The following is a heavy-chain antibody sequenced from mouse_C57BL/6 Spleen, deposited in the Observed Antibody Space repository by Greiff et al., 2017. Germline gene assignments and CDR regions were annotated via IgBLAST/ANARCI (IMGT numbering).Heavy chain of an antibody. J-gene: IGHJ2*01. V-gene: IGHV5-6*01. Sequence: EVMLVESGGDLVKPGGSLKLSCAASGFTFSSYGMSWVRQTPDKRLEWVATISSGGSYTYYPDSVKGRFTISRDNAKNTLYLQLSNLKSEDTAMYYCAGHNYYGSIYYFDYWCQGTTRTVSS. D-gene: IGHD1-1*01. CDR2: ISSGGSYT. CDR1: GFTFSSYG. CDR3: AGHNYYGSIYYFDY.